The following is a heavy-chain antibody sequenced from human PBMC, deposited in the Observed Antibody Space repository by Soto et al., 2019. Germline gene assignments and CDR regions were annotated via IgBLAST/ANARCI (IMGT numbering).Heavy chain of an antibody. V-gene: IGHV3-30*09. D-gene: IGHD2-2*01. CDR3: ARDTVTSLTPYQGFYYYGMDV. CDR1: GFPFSSYT. CDR2: ISFEGRSK. Sequence: GGSLRLSCTASGFPFSSYTMHWLRRAPGKGLEWVGIISFEGRSKYYADWLKGRIVISRDNSKDSFYLQMDTLRPDDTAIYYCARDTVTSLTPYQGFYYYGMDVWGQGTTVTVSS. J-gene: IGHJ6*02.